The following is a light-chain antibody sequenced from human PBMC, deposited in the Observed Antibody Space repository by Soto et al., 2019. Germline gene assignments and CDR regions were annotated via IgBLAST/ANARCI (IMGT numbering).Light chain of an antibody. Sequence: QSVLTQPASVSGSPGQSITISCTGTSSDVGTSDLVSWFQQYPGKAPKLIIYEVTDRPSGVSNRFSGSKSGNTASLTISGLQAEDEAEYYCSSYTNINTRACVFGTGTQLTVL. J-gene: IGLJ7*01. CDR2: EVT. CDR1: SSDVGTSDL. V-gene: IGLV2-14*02. CDR3: SSYTNINTRACV.